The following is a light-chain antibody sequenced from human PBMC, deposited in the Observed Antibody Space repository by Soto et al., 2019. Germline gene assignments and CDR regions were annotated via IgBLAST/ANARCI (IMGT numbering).Light chain of an antibody. CDR1: SSDVGGYNY. V-gene: IGLV2-14*03. CDR3: SSYTSTSILEV. J-gene: IGLJ1*01. CDR2: DVS. Sequence: QSALTQPASVSGSHGQSSTISCTGTSSDVGGYNYVSWYQHHPGNAPKLMIYDVSNRPSGVSNRFSGSKSGNTASLTISGLQAEDEADYYCSSYTSTSILEVFGTGTKVTVL.